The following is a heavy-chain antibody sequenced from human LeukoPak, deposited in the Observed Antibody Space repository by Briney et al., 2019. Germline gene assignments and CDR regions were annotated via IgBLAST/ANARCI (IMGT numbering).Heavy chain of an antibody. J-gene: IGHJ4*02. Sequence: PSETLSLTCTVSGGSISSYYWSWIRQPPGKGLEWIGSIYYSGSTYYNPSLKSRVTISVDTSKNQFSLKLSSVTAADTAVYYCARDYQGGYGDKTVDYWGQGTLVTVSS. CDR1: GGSISSYY. CDR3: ARDYQGGYGDKTVDY. V-gene: IGHV4-59*12. CDR2: IYYSGST. D-gene: IGHD5-18*01.